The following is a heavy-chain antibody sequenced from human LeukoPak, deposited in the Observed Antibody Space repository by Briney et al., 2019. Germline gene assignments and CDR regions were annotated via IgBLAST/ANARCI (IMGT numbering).Heavy chain of an antibody. CDR3: ARREASRDAGELSENWFDP. D-gene: IGHD1-26*01. V-gene: IGHV3-7*01. J-gene: IGHJ5*02. Sequence: PGGSLRLSCAASGFTFSSYWMSWVRQAPGKGLEWVANIKQDGSEKYYVDSVKGRFTISRDNAKNSLYLQMNSLRAEDTAVYYCARREASRDAGELSENWFDPWGQGTLVTVSS. CDR1: GFTFSSYW. CDR2: IKQDGSEK.